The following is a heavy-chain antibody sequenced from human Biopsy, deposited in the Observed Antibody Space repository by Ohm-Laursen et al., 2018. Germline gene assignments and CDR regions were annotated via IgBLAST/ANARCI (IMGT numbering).Heavy chain of an antibody. Sequence: SLRLSCTASGFTVSTTYMSWVRQPPGTGLEWVSIIYLDGNTYYTDSVKGRFTISRDNSKNALYLQMNSLRPADTAKYYCVRGRDYWGQGTLVTVSS. V-gene: IGHV3-53*01. CDR1: GFTVSTTY. CDR2: IYLDGNT. CDR3: VRGRDY. J-gene: IGHJ4*02.